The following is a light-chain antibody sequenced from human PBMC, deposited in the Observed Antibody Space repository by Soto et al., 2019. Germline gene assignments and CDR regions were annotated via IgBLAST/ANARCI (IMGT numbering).Light chain of an antibody. Sequence: EIVMTQSPATLSVSPGERATLSCRASQSVNSNLAWYRQKPGKAPRLLISDASTSATGVPARFSGSGSGTEFTLTIISLQSEDYVIYYCQQYNFWPPLTFGGGTKVEIK. CDR1: QSVNSN. J-gene: IGKJ4*01. V-gene: IGKV3-15*01. CDR3: QQYNFWPPLT. CDR2: DAS.